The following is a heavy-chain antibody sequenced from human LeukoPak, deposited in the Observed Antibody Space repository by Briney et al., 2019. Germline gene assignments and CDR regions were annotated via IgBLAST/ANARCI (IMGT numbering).Heavy chain of an antibody. CDR3: ARLMFLWPPIYFDY. Sequence: GGSLRLSCAASGFTFSSYSMNWIRQAPGKGLEWVSYISSSSSTIYYADSVKGRFTISRDNAKNSLYPQMNSLRAEDTAVYYCARLMFLWPPIYFDYWGQGTLVTVSS. CDR2: ISSSSSTI. J-gene: IGHJ4*02. D-gene: IGHD2-8*01. CDR1: GFTFSSYS. V-gene: IGHV3-48*01.